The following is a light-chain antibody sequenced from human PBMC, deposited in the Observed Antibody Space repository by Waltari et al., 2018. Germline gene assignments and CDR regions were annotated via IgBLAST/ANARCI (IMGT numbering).Light chain of an antibody. V-gene: IGLV2-11*01. CDR3: CSYAGTYRWV. J-gene: IGLJ3*02. Sequence: QSALTQPRSVSGSPGQSVTISCTGTSSNVGTYNYVSWYQHLPGKAPKLRIADVFNRPSGVPERFSGSKSGYTASLTISGLQAEDEADYYCCSYAGTYRWVFGGGTKVTVL. CDR1: SSNVGTYNY. CDR2: DVF.